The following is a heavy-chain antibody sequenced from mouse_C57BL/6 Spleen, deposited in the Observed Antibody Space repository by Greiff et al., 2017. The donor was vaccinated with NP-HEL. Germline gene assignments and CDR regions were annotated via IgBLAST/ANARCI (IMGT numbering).Heavy chain of an antibody. CDR2: IDPSDSYT. V-gene: IGHV1-59*01. J-gene: IGHJ2*01. D-gene: IGHD2-4*01. CDR1: GYTFTSYW. CDR3: ARSGGYDYDGGVFDY. Sequence: QVQLQQPGAELVRPGTSVKLSCKASGYTFTSYWMHWVKQRPGQGLEWIGVIDPSDSYTNYNQKFKGKATLTVDTSSSTAYMQLSSLTSEDSAVYYCARSGGYDYDGGVFDYWGQGTTLTVSS.